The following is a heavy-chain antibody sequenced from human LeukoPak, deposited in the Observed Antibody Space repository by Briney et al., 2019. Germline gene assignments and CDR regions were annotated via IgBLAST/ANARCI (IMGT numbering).Heavy chain of an antibody. J-gene: IGHJ4*02. CDR2: MYYSGIT. CDR1: GGSISSSSYH. Sequence: SETLSLTCIVSGGSISSSSYHWGWIRQPPGKGLEFIGSMYYSGITYYNPSLKSRVTISVDTSMNQFSLKLSSVTAADTAVYYCARVDYDSSGYPLNYFDYWGQGTLVTVSS. CDR3: ARVDYDSSGYPLNYFDY. V-gene: IGHV4-39*07. D-gene: IGHD3-22*01.